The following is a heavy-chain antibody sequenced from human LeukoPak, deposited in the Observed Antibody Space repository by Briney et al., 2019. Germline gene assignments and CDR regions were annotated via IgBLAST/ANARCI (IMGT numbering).Heavy chain of an antibody. D-gene: IGHD6-19*01. J-gene: IGHJ4*02. CDR3: ARPRSSSGWDGDFDS. V-gene: IGHV4-34*01. Sequence: SETLSLTCAVYGGSFSGYYWSWIRQPPGKGLEWIGEINHSGSTNYNPSLKSRVTVSVDTSKNQFSLKLSSVTAADTAVYYCARPRSSSGWDGDFDSWGQGTLVTVSS. CDR2: INHSGST. CDR1: GGSFSGYY.